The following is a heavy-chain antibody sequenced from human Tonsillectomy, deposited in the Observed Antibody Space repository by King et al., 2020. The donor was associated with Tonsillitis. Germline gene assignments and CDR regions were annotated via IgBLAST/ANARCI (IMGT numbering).Heavy chain of an antibody. Sequence: VQLVESGGGLVQPGGSLTLSCAASGFTFSGAAMHWVRQASGKGLEWVGLIRSKANSYATVYAASVNGGFTVSRDDSKKTAYLQVNSLKTADTAVYYCTRGGDYDSGYYYGMDVWGQGTTVPSP. CDR3: TRGGDYDSGYYYGMDV. V-gene: IGHV3-73*02. J-gene: IGHJ6*02. D-gene: IGHD4-17*01. CDR1: GFTFSGAA. CDR2: IRSKANSYAT.